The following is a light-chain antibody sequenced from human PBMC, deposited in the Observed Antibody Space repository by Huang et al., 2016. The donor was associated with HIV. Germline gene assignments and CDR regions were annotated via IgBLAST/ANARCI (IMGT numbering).Light chain of an antibody. CDR1: QSVTSSY. Sequence: EIVLTQSPGTLSLSPGERATLSCRASQSVTSSYLAWYQQKPGQAPRLLISGASTRATGIPDRFSGSGSGTDFTLTISRLEPEDFAVYYCQQYGSSPWTFGQGTKVEIK. CDR3: QQYGSSPWT. CDR2: GAS. J-gene: IGKJ1*01. V-gene: IGKV3-20*01.